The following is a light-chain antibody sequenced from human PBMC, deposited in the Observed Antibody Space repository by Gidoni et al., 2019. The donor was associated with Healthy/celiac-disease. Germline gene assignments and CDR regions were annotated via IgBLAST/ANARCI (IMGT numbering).Light chain of an antibody. CDR1: ISDVGGYNY. CDR3: CSYAGSYTWV. J-gene: IGLJ3*02. CDR2: DVS. Sequence: QSALTQPRSVSGSPGQSVTISCTGTISDVGGYNYVSWYQQHPGKAPKLMIYDVSKRPSGVPDRFSGSKSGDTASLTISGLQAEDEADYSCCSYAGSYTWVFGGGTKLTVL. V-gene: IGLV2-11*01.